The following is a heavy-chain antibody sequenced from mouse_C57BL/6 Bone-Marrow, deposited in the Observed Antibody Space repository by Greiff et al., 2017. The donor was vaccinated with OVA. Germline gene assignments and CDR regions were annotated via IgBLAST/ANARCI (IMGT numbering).Heavy chain of an antibody. Sequence: EVQLVESGPGMVKPSQSLSLTCTVSGYSITSCYDWHWIRHFPGNKLEWMGYISYSGSTNYNPYLKSRISITHDTSKNHFFLKLNSVTTEDTATYYCASYYDYGGFAYWGQGTLVTVSA. J-gene: IGHJ3*01. D-gene: IGHD2-4*01. CDR3: ASYYDYGGFAY. CDR2: ISYSGST. V-gene: IGHV3-1*01. CDR1: GYSITSCYD.